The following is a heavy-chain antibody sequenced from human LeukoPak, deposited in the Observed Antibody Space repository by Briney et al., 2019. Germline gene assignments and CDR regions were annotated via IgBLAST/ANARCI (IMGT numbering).Heavy chain of an antibody. D-gene: IGHD5-24*01. CDR3: ARDGDGYNTYYFDY. J-gene: IGHJ4*02. Sequence: SGTLSLTCAVSGGSISSSNWWSWVRQPPGKGLEWIGEIYHSGSTNYNSSLKSRVTISVDKSKNQFSLKLSSVTAADTAVYYCARDGDGYNTYYFDYWGQGTLVTVSS. CDR2: IYHSGST. V-gene: IGHV4-4*02. CDR1: GGSISSSNW.